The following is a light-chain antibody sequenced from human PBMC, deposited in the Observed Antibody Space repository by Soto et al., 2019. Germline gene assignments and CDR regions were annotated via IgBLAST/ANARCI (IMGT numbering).Light chain of an antibody. CDR1: ESISSW. CDR2: KAS. Sequence: DIQMTQSPPTLSASAGDRVTITCRASESISSWLAWYQQKPGKAPKLLMYKASSLESGVPSRFSGSGSGTEFTLTIRSLQPDDFATYYCKHYNSYSEAFGQGTKVDIK. J-gene: IGKJ1*01. V-gene: IGKV1-5*03. CDR3: KHYNSYSEA.